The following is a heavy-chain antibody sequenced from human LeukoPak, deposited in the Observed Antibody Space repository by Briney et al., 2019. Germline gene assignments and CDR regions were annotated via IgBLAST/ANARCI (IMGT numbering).Heavy chain of an antibody. D-gene: IGHD1-1*01. Sequence: GGSLRLSCAASGFTFSIYGMHWVRQAPGKGLEWVAFIRHDESNNYYADSVKGRFAIFRDTSNNTLYLQLNSLRAEDTAVYYCAKDRWATQTTYDAFDIWGQGTMVTVSS. CDR2: IRHDESNN. V-gene: IGHV3-30*02. CDR1: GFTFSIYG. CDR3: AKDRWATQTTYDAFDI. J-gene: IGHJ3*02.